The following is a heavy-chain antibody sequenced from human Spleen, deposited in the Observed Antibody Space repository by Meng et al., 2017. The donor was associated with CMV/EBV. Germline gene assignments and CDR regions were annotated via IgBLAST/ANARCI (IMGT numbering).Heavy chain of an antibody. Sequence: GGSLRLSCAASEFSFTSYDMNWVRQAPGKGLEWVSYISRSSSTIYYADSVKGRFTISRDNAKNSLYLQMSSLRAEDTAVYYCARGDSFVVPGGYYGMDVWGQGTTVTVSS. CDR1: EFSFTSYD. J-gene: IGHJ6*02. CDR2: ISRSSSTI. CDR3: ARGDSFVVPGGYYGMDV. D-gene: IGHD2-2*01. V-gene: IGHV3-48*04.